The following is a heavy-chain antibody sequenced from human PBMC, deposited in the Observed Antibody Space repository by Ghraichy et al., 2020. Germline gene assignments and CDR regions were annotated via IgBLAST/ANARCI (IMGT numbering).Heavy chain of an antibody. CDR1: GGSMGGYY. D-gene: IGHD2-15*01. J-gene: IGHJ4*02. CDR3: ARADGYCSGGTCLAYYLDH. Sequence: SQTLSLTCNVSGGSMGGYYWSWIRQPPGKGLEWIGYINDSGNTKFNPSLKSRVTISIATSKKQFSLRLNSMTAADTAVYYCARADGYCSGGTCLAYYLDHWGQGTLFTVPS. CDR2: INDSGNT. V-gene: IGHV4-59*01.